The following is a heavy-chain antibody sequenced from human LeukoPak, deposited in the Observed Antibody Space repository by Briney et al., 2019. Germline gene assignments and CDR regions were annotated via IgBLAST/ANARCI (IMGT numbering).Heavy chain of an antibody. V-gene: IGHV3-64*01. D-gene: IGHD5-24*01. CDR2: INSNGDTT. Sequence: GGSLRLSCAASGFTLSGYVMHWVRQAPGKGPESVSAINSNGDTTYYASSVKGRFTISRDNSKNTLYLQMGSLRTEDTAVYYCAREKGGGSDYWGQGTLVTVSS. CDR1: GFTLSGYV. CDR3: AREKGGGSDY. J-gene: IGHJ4*02.